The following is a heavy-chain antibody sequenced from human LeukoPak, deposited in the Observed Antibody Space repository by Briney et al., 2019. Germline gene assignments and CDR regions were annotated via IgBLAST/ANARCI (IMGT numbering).Heavy chain of an antibody. Sequence: SQTLSLTCTVSGGSISSLDHYWSWIRQPPGKGLEWIGYIYYRGSTTYSPSLKSRVTISVDTSKNQFSLKLSSVTAADTAVYYCARGKYGSGSFDHAFDIWGQGTMVTVSS. CDR1: GGSISSLDHY. CDR2: IYYRGST. CDR3: ARGKYGSGSFDHAFDI. V-gene: IGHV4-30-4*01. J-gene: IGHJ3*02. D-gene: IGHD3-10*01.